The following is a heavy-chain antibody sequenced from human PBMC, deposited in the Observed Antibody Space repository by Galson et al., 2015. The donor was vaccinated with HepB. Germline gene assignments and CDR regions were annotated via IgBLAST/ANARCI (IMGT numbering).Heavy chain of an antibody. J-gene: IGHJ4*02. CDR2: ISAYNGNT. V-gene: IGHV1-18*01. CDR1: GYTFTSYG. Sequence: SVKVSCKASGYTFTSYGISWVRQAPGQGLEWMGWISAYNGNTNYAQKLQGRVTMTTDTSTSTAYMELRSLRSDDTAVYYCARARIQIGYQLLLNDYWGQGTLVTVSS. D-gene: IGHD2-2*01. CDR3: ARARIQIGYQLLLNDY.